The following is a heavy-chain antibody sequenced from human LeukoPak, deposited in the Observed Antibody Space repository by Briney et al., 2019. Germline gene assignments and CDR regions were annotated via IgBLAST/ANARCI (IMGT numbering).Heavy chain of an antibody. J-gene: IGHJ3*01. Sequence: PSQTLSLTCTVSGGSISSGDYYWSWIRQPPGKGLEWIGYIYYSGSTYYNPSLRSRGTISVDTSKNQFSLKLSSVTAADTAVYYCARSYYGSGSSFYAFDVWGQGTMVTVSS. CDR3: ARSYYGSGSSFYAFDV. CDR2: IYYSGST. CDR1: GGSISSGDYY. D-gene: IGHD3-10*01. V-gene: IGHV4-30-4*01.